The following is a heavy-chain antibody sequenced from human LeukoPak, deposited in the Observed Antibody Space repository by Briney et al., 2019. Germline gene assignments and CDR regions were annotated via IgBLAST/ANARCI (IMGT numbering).Heavy chain of an antibody. Sequence: SQTPSLTCAVSGGSINSGGYSWSWIRQPPGKGLEWIGYFYQSGTTSYNPSLKSRVTISVDRSKNQFSLRLTSVTAADTAVYYCARDSGAAAGTPLDYWGQGTLVTVSS. CDR2: FYQSGTT. J-gene: IGHJ4*02. CDR3: ARDSGAAAGTPLDY. D-gene: IGHD6-13*01. CDR1: GGSINSGGYS. V-gene: IGHV4-30-2*01.